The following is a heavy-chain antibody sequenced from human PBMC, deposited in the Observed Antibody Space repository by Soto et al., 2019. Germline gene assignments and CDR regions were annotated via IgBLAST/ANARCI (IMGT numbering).Heavy chain of an antibody. V-gene: IGHV1-69*12. CDR1: GGTFSSYA. Sequence: QVQLVQSGAEVKKPGSSVKVSCKASGGTFSSYAISWVRQAPGQGLEWMGGIIPIFGTANYAQKFQGRVTITADESTSTAYMELSSLRSEDTAVYYCARDYEDIVLVPAARPYNWFDPWGQGTLVTVSS. CDR3: ARDYEDIVLVPAARPYNWFDP. J-gene: IGHJ5*02. CDR2: IIPIFGTA. D-gene: IGHD2-2*01.